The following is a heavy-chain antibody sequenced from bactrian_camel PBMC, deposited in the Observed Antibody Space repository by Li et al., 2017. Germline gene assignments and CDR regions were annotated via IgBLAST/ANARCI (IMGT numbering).Heavy chain of an antibody. V-gene: IGHV3S31*01. CDR1: GFSFSTYA. CDR2: INSDGDST. J-gene: IGHJ4*01. D-gene: IGHD6*01. Sequence: VQLVESGGGLVQPGESLRLSCAASGFSFSTYAMSWVRQAPGKGLEWVSTINSDGDSTYYTDSVKGRFTISKDNAKNTLYLQLNSLKPEDTAVYYCAAGGSSWWCTDWGQGTQVTVS. CDR3: AAGGSSWWCTD.